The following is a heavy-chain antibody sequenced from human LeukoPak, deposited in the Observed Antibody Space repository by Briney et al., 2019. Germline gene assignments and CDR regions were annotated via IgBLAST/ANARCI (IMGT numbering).Heavy chain of an antibody. D-gene: IGHD3-9*01. CDR3: ARHADYHILTGSDY. CDR1: GYNFTNYW. Sequence: LGESLKISCKGSGYNFTNYWISWVRQMPGKGLEWMGRIDPSNSYTNYSPPFQGHVTISADRSISTAYLQWNSLKASDTAMYYCARHADYHILTGSDYWGQGTLVTVS. CDR2: IDPSNSYT. J-gene: IGHJ4*02. V-gene: IGHV5-10-1*01.